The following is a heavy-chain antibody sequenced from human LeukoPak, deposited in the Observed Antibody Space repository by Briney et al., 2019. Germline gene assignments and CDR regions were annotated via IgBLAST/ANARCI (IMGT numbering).Heavy chain of an antibody. Sequence: GSLRLSCAASGFTFSSYSMNWVRQAPGKGLEWVSSISSSSSYIYYADSVKGRFTISRDNAKNSLYLQMNSLRAEDTAVYYCARGAAALEPPPYYGMDVWGQGTTVTVSS. V-gene: IGHV3-21*01. D-gene: IGHD6-13*01. CDR3: ARGAAALEPPPYYGMDV. CDR2: ISSSSSYI. CDR1: GFTFSSYS. J-gene: IGHJ6*02.